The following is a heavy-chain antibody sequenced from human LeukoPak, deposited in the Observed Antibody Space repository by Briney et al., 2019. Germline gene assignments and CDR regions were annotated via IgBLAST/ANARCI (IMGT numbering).Heavy chain of an antibody. CDR3: TTGLLCFVELYPY. CDR2: VKSNYNGGTT. D-gene: IGHD3-10*01. V-gene: IGHV3-15*01. Sequence: GGTLRLSRAASGFSFSNAWMSWVRQAPPQGQDLAGRVKSNYNGGTTDYAAPMKGSFTILRDDSNNTMYLQMSSLKTEDTAVYYCTTGLLCFVELYPYWGQGTLVTVSS. J-gene: IGHJ4*02. CDR1: GFSFSNAW.